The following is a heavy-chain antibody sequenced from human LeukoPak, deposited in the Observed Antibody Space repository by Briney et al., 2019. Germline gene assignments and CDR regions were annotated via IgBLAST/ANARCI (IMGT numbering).Heavy chain of an antibody. CDR1: GFTFSSYG. V-gene: IGHV3-30*02. J-gene: IGHJ6*02. D-gene: IGHD6-13*01. Sequence: GGSLRLSCAASGFTFSSYGMHWVRQAPGKGLEWVAVIWYDGSNKYYADSVKGRFTISRDNSKNTLYLQMNSLRAEDTAVYYRAKDSGYSSSTRGYYYGMDVWGQGTTVTVSS. CDR3: AKDSGYSSSTRGYYYGMDV. CDR2: IWYDGSNK.